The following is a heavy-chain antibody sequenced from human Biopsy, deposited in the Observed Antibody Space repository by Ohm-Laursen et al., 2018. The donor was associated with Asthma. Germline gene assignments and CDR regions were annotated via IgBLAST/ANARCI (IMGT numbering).Heavy chain of an antibody. D-gene: IGHD3-3*01. CDR3: VRRITIFGVVQKDHGMDA. CDR2: ISYGGKT. CDR1: GGSMTPTSHY. J-gene: IGHJ6*02. Sequence: GTLSLTCGVSGGSMTPTSHYWDWIRQAPGKGLEWIGYISYGGKTSYNPSLKNRVTISRDTSKNQFSLRLTSVTAADTAVYFCVRRITIFGVVQKDHGMDAWGQGTTVIVSS. V-gene: IGHV4-39*01.